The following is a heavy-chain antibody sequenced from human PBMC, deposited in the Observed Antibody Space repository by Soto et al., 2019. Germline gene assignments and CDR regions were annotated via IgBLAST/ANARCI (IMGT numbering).Heavy chain of an antibody. J-gene: IGHJ4*02. D-gene: IGHD1-26*01. CDR3: ASTRIVGATTLYYFDY. V-gene: IGHV1-69*13. CDR2: IIPIFGTA. CDR1: GGTFSSYA. Sequence: ASVKVSCKASGGTFSSYAISWVRQAPGQGLEWMGGIIPIFGTANYAQKFQGRVTITADESTSTAYMELSSLRSEDTAVYYCASTRIVGATTLYYFDYWGQGTLVTVSS.